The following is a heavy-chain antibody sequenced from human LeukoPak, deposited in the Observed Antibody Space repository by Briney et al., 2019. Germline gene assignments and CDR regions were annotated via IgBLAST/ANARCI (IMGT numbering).Heavy chain of an antibody. V-gene: IGHV1-3*03. CDR2: INAGNGNT. D-gene: IGHD1-26*01. Sequence: ASVKVSCKASGYTFTSYAMHWVRQAPGQRLEWMGWINAGNGNTKYSQELQGRVTITRDTSASTAYMELSSLRSEDMAEYYCARSSSSGGSYYPAYYFDYWGQGTLVTVSS. CDR3: ARSSSSGGSYYPAYYFDY. CDR1: GYTFTSYA. J-gene: IGHJ4*02.